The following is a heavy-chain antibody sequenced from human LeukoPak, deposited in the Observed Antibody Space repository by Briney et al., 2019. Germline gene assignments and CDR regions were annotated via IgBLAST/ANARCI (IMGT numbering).Heavy chain of an antibody. CDR2: IKSKTDGGTT. V-gene: IGHV3-15*01. Sequence: GGSLRLSCAASGFTFSNAWMSWVRQAPGKGLEWVGRIKSKTDGGTTDYAAPVKGRFTISRDDSKNTLYLQMNSLKTEDTAVYYCQKYYYDSSGYDPFDYWGQGTLVTVSS. CDR1: GFTFSNAW. CDR3: QKYYYDSSGYDPFDY. D-gene: IGHD3-22*01. J-gene: IGHJ4*02.